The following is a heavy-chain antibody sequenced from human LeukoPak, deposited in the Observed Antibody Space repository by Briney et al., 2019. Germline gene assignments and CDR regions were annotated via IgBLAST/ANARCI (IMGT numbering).Heavy chain of an antibody. D-gene: IGHD6-6*01. CDR1: GFNFSSYS. J-gene: IGHJ4*02. CDR3: TRRPIAATAYYFDY. V-gene: IGHV3-21*01. CDR2: ISSSSSFI. Sequence: GGSLRLSCAGSGFNFSSYSMSWVRQAPWKGLEFVSSISSSSSFIYYADSVKGRFTISRDNAKKSLSLQMNSLRADDTAVYYCTRRPIAATAYYFDYWGQGTLVTVSS.